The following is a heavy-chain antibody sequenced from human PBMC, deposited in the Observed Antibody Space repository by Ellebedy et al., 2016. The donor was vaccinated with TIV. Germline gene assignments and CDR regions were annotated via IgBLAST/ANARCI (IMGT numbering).Heavy chain of an antibody. V-gene: IGHV1-18*04. CDR2: ISAYNGNT. D-gene: IGHD3-3*01. CDR3: ARDTQGHPDPYAFWSGPFDC. CDR1: GYTFTSYG. Sequence: ASVKVSCKASGYTFTSYGVSWVRQAPGQGLEWMGWISAYNGNTNYAQKLQGRVTITTDTTTSTAYMELRSLRSDDTAVYYCARDTQGHPDPYAFWSGPFDCWGQGTLVTVSS. J-gene: IGHJ4*02.